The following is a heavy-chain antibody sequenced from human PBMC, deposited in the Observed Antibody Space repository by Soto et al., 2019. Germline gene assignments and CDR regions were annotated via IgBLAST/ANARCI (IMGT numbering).Heavy chain of an antibody. CDR2: ISAYNGNT. V-gene: IGHV1-18*01. Sequence: GASVKVSCKASGYTFTSYGISWVRQAPGQGLEWMGWISAYNGNTNYAQKLQGRVTMTTDTSTSTAYMELRSPRSDDTAVYYCARDLKETIFGVARAFFDYWGRGTLVTVSS. D-gene: IGHD3-3*01. CDR1: GYTFTSYG. J-gene: IGHJ4*02. CDR3: ARDLKETIFGVARAFFDY.